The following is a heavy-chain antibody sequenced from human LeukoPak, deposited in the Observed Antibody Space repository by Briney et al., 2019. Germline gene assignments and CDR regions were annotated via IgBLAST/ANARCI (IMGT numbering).Heavy chain of an antibody. CDR2: INSDGSST. V-gene: IGHV3-74*01. D-gene: IGHD3-22*01. CDR3: ARDAEVSSGYYPLDY. Sequence: HPGGSLRLSCAASGFTFSSYWMHWVRQAPGKGLVWVSRINSDGSSTSYADSVKGRFTISRDNAKNTLYLQMNSLRAEDTAVYYCARDAEVSSGYYPLDYWGQGTLVTVSS. CDR1: GFTFSSYW. J-gene: IGHJ4*02.